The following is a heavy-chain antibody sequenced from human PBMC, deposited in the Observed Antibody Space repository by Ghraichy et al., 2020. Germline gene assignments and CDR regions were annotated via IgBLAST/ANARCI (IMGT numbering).Heavy chain of an antibody. CDR2: ISYDGSNK. D-gene: IGHD3-16*01. CDR1: GFTFSSLG. Sequence: LSLTCAASGFTFSSLGMHWVRQAPGKGLEWVAVISYDGSNKYYADSVKGRFTISRDNSKNTLYLQMNSLRAEDTAVYYCAKVSWGGSAVEAFDIWGQGTMVTVSS. V-gene: IGHV3-30*18. J-gene: IGHJ3*02. CDR3: AKVSWGGSAVEAFDI.